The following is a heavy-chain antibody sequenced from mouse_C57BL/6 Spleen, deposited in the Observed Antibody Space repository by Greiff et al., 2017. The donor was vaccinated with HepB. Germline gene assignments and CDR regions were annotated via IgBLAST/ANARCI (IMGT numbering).Heavy chain of an antibody. V-gene: IGHV5-4*01. CDR1: GFTFSSYA. CDR3: ARDYV. Sequence: EVQGVESGGGLVKPGGSLKLSCAASGFTFSSYAMSWVRQTPEKRLEWVATISDGGSYTYYPDNVKGRFTISRDNAMNNLYLQMSHLKSEDTAMYYCARDYVWGTGTTVTVSS. CDR2: ISDGGSYT. J-gene: IGHJ1*03.